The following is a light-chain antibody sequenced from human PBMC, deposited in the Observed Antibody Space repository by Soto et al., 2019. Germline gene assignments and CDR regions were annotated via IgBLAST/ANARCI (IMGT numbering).Light chain of an antibody. CDR3: QQRSSAIT. V-gene: IGKV3D-20*02. CDR2: GAS. Sequence: EIVMTQSPVTVSVSTGERATLSCRASQSVSSSYLAWYQQKPGQAPRLLIYGASSRATGIPDRFSGRGSGTDFTLTISSLEPEDFAVYYCQQRSSAITFGQGTRLEIK. J-gene: IGKJ5*01. CDR1: QSVSSSY.